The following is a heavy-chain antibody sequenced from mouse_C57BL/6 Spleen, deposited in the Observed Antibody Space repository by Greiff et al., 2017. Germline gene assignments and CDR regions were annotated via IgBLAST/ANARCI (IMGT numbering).Heavy chain of an antibody. J-gene: IGHJ1*03. CDR2: IRNKANGYTT. CDR3: ASYSAHTEDWYFDV. Sequence: EVHLVESGGGLVQPGGSLSLSCAASGFTFTDYYMSWVRQPPGKALEWLGFIRNKANGYTTEYSASVKGRFTISRDNSHSILYLQMNALRAEDSATYYCASYSAHTEDWYFDVWGTGTTVTVSS. CDR1: GFTFTDYY. D-gene: IGHD1-1*01. V-gene: IGHV7-3*01.